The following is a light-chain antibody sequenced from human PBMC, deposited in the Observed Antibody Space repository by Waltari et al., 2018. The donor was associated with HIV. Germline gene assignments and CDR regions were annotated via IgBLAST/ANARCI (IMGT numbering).Light chain of an antibody. CDR2: DVS. CDR3: SSYTSSSTPYV. CDR1: SSDVGGYNY. V-gene: IGLV2-14*03. Sequence: QSALTQPASVSGSPGQSITISCTGTSSDVGGYNYVSWYQEHPGKAPKLIIYDVSNRPSGVSNRFSGSKSCNTASLTISGLQAEDEADYYCSSYTSSSTPYVFGTGTKVTVL. J-gene: IGLJ1*01.